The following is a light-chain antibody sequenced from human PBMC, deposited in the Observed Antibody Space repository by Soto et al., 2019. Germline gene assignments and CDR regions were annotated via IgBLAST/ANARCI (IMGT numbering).Light chain of an antibody. CDR1: QSVSSSY. V-gene: IGKV3-20*01. Sequence: EIVLTQSPGTLSLSPGERATLSCRASQSVSSSYLAWYQQKPGQAPRLLIYGASSRATGIPDRFSGSGSGTDFTLTINRLEPEDFAVYYCQQPWTFGQGTKVDIK. CDR3: QQPWT. CDR2: GAS. J-gene: IGKJ1*01.